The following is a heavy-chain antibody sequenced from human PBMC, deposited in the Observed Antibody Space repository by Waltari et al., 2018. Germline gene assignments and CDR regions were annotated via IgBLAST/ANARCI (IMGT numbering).Heavy chain of an antibody. CDR3: TRDLYGSGGDYFDP. CDR1: GFSFSSYD. D-gene: IGHD6-19*01. Sequence: DVQLVESGGGLVKPGGSLRLSCAASGFSFSSYDMNWVRPAPGRGVGWVASISGRGRSYRFDTDTVKGRFTIARYKTKNSRLLQMNSLRAEDTAVDYCTRDLYGSGGDYFDPWGQGTLVTVSS. CDR2: ISGRGRSYR. J-gene: IGHJ4*02. V-gene: IGHV3-21*01.